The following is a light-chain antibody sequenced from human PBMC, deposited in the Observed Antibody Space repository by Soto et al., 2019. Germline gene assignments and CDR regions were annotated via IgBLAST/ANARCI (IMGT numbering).Light chain of an antibody. J-gene: IGLJ2*01. CDR2: EVR. CDR3: CSDAGSYTLV. V-gene: IGLV2-11*01. Sequence: QSVLTQPRSVSASPGQSVTISCSGSSSEVGNYNYVSWYQQHPGKAPKLIIYEVRKRPSGVPDRFSGSKSGNTASLTISGLQTEDEADYYCCSDAGSYTLVFGGGTKLTVL. CDR1: SSEVGNYNY.